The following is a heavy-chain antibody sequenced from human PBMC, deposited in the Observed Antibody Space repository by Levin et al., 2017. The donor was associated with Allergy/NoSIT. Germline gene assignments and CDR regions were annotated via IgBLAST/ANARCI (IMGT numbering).Heavy chain of an antibody. CDR2: INHRGST. CDR1: SGSFSGYY. Sequence: PSETLSLTCAVYSGSFSGYYWSWIRQPPGKGLEWIGEINHRGSTNYNPSLRSRVTISVDTSKNQFSLKLTSMTAADTTVYYCARGITTVTTVRYFDRWGRGTLVTVSS. D-gene: IGHD4-17*01. V-gene: IGHV4-34*01. J-gene: IGHJ2*01. CDR3: ARGITTVTTVRYFDR.